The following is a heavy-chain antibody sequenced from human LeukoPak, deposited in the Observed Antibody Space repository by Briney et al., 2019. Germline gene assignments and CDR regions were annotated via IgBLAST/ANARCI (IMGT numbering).Heavy chain of an antibody. CDR3: ANSPLAYCGGDCDGYFDY. J-gene: IGHJ4*02. Sequence: PGGSLRLSCAASGFTFSSHDMHWVRQAPGKGLEWLAGIATDGSFAYYADSVKGRFTLSRDNSKNTLYLQMDSLRAEDTAVYYCANSPLAYCGGDCDGYFDYWGQGTLVTVSS. CDR2: IATDGSFA. V-gene: IGHV3-33*08. D-gene: IGHD2-21*02. CDR1: GFTFSSHD.